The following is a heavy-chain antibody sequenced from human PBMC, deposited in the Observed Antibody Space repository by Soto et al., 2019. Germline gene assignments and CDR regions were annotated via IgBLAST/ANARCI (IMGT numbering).Heavy chain of an antibody. CDR3: AREVGTFYYHYGMDV. V-gene: IGHV3-30-3*01. CDR2: ISFDGSNK. J-gene: IGHJ6*02. D-gene: IGHD2-21*02. CDR1: GFTFSSYN. Sequence: QVQLVESGGGVVQPGRSLRLSCAASGFTFSSYNMEWVRQAPGKGLEWVTVISFDGSNKYYADSVKGRFTISRDNSKNTLYLQMNSLRAEDTAVYYCAREVGTFYYHYGMDVWGQGPTVTVSS.